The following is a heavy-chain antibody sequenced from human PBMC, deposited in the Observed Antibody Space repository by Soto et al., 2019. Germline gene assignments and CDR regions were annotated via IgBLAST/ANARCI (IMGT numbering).Heavy chain of an antibody. CDR3: AKRAYGDPFDP. CDR1: GGSISSSGYW. J-gene: IGHJ5*02. CDR2: VYDTGHT. D-gene: IGHD4-17*01. Sequence: HLQLQESGPGLVKPSETLSLTCAVSGGSISSSGYWWGWIRQPPGKGLEWIATVYDTGHTFYNPSRKSRVTISADTSKNHFSLKLNSVTAADTAVYYCAKRAYGDPFDPWGQGALVTVSS. V-gene: IGHV4-39*02.